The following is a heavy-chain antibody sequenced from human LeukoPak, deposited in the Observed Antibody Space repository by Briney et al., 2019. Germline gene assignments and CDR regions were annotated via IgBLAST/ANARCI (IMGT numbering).Heavy chain of an antibody. J-gene: IGHJ6*03. CDR3: AKESNGNPHYYYYYMDV. CDR2: ISGSGGST. CDR1: GFTFSSYG. Sequence: GGSLRLSCAASGFTFSSYGMSWVRQAPGKGLEWVSAISGSGGSTYYADSVKGRFTISRDNSKNTLYLQMNSLRAEDTAVYYCAKESNGNPHYYYYYMDVWGKGTTVTISS. V-gene: IGHV3-23*01.